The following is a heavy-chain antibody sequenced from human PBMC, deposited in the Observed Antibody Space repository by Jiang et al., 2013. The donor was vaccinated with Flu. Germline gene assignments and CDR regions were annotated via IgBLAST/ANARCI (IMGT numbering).Heavy chain of an antibody. CDR3: AKDLYGTGYYFGMDV. Sequence: SGGGLVQPGGSLRLACAASGFDFRNYVMNWVRQAPGKGLEWVSSIGETGRGTEYVSSVKGRFTISRDNSKNTLYLEMNTLRAEDTAIYYCAKDLYGTGYYFGMDVWGPGTTVTVSS. D-gene: IGHD2-8*02. CDR1: GFDFRNYV. CDR2: IGETGRGT. V-gene: IGHV3-23*01. J-gene: IGHJ6*02.